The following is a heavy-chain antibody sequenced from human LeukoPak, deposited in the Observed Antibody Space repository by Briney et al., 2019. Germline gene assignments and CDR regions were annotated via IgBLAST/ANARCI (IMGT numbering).Heavy chain of an antibody. CDR2: INHSGST. V-gene: IGHV4-34*01. D-gene: IGHD3-9*01. CDR1: GVSFSGYY. Sequence: SETLSLTCAVYGVSFSGYYWSWIRQPPGKGLEWIGEINHSGSTNYNPFLKSRVTISVDTSKNQFSLKLSSVTAADTAVYYCARGDILTGYQRFRWFDPWGQGTLVTVSS. CDR3: ARGDILTGYQRFRWFDP. J-gene: IGHJ5*02.